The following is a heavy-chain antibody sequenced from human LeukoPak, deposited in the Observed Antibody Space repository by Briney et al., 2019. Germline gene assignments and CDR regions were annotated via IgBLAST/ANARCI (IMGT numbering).Heavy chain of an antibody. CDR1: GGSISSGGYY. CDR3: ARNPFPAAPNWFDP. J-gene: IGHJ5*02. V-gene: IGHV4-31*03. CDR2: IYYSGGT. D-gene: IGHD2-2*01. Sequence: PSETLSLTCTVSGGSISSGGYYWSWIRQHPGKGLEWIGYIYYSGGTYYNPSLKSRVTISVDTSKNQFSLKLSSVTAADTAVYYCARNPFPAAPNWFDPWGQGTLVTVSS.